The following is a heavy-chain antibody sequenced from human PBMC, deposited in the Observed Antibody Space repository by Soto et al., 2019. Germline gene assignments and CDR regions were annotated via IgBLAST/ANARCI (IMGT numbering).Heavy chain of an antibody. Sequence: PSETLSLTCNVSGSSISSYYWSWIRKPPGKGLEWIGYVYYTGSTLYNPSLKSRVSISVDMSKKELSLRLSSVTAADTAVYYCARTRMIESWIDYWGQGTLVTVSS. CDR3: ARTRMIESWIDY. V-gene: IGHV4-59*01. CDR1: GSSISSYY. J-gene: IGHJ4*02. D-gene: IGHD3-16*01. CDR2: VYYTGST.